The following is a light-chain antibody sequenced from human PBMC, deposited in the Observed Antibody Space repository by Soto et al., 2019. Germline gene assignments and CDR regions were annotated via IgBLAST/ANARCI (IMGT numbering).Light chain of an antibody. J-gene: IGLJ2*01. CDR1: SSDVGGYNY. CDR2: DVS. Sequence: QSALTQPASVSGSPGQSITISCTGTSSDVGGYNYVSWYQQHPGKAPKLIIYDVSNRPSGVSNRFSGSKSGNTASLTISGLQAEDEADYYCSSYTSTYVVFGGGTKVTVL. CDR3: SSYTSTYVV. V-gene: IGLV2-14*01.